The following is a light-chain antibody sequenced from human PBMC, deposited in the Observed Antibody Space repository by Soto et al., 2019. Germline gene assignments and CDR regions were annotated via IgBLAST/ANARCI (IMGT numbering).Light chain of an antibody. V-gene: IGLV2-14*03. J-gene: IGLJ2*01. CDR2: DVS. Sequence: QSALTQPASVSGSPGQSNTISCSGTSSDVGGSNYVSWYQQHPGEAPKLMIYDVSYRPSGVSNRFSGSKSANTASLTISGLQAEDEADYFCSSYTSSAPGVLFGGGTKLTVL. CDR3: SSYTSSAPGVL. CDR1: SSDVGGSNY.